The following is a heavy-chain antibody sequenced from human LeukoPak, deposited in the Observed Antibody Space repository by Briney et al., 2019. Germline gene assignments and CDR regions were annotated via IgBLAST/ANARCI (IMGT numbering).Heavy chain of an antibody. D-gene: IGHD3-9*01. CDR2: IRSKAYGGTT. J-gene: IGHJ4*02. CDR1: GFTFGDYA. Sequence: GGSLRLSCTASGFTFGDYAMSWVRQAPGKGLEWVGFIRSKAYGGTTEYAASVKGRFTISRDDSKSIAYLQMNSLKTEDTAVYYCTSRYFDWLSPYYFDYWGQGTLVTVSS. V-gene: IGHV3-49*04. CDR3: TSRYFDWLSPYYFDY.